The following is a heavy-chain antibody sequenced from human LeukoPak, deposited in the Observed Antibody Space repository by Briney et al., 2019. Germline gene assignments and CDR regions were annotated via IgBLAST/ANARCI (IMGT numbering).Heavy chain of an antibody. D-gene: IGHD3-16*01. Sequence: LRLSCAASGFSFSSYTMNWVRQPPGKALEWLAYIFSNDEKSYSTSLKSRLTISKDTSKSQVVLTMTNMDPVDTATYYCARITLGGYFDYWGQGTLVTVSS. CDR3: ARITLGGYFDY. CDR1: GFSFSSYTMN. V-gene: IGHV2-26*01. J-gene: IGHJ4*02. CDR2: IFSNDEK.